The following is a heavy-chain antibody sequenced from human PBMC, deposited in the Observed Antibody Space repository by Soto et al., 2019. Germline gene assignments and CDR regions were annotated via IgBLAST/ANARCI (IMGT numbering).Heavy chain of an antibody. J-gene: IGHJ4*02. Sequence: EVQLVESGGGLVQPGRSLRLSCAASGFTFDDYAMHWVRQAPGKGLEWVSGISWNSGSIGYADSVKGRFTISRDNAKNSLYLQMNRLRAEDTALYYCAKDSIAVATYYFDYWGQGTLVTVSS. D-gene: IGHD6-19*01. CDR3: AKDSIAVATYYFDY. CDR2: ISWNSGSI. V-gene: IGHV3-9*01. CDR1: GFTFDDYA.